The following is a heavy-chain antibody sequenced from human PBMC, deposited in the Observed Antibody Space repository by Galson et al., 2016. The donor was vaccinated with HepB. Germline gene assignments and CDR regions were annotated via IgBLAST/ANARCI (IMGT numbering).Heavy chain of an antibody. CDR3: ARDDYYDSTRFFDY. Sequence: SLRLSCASSGFTFHFYGMYWVRQAQGKGLEWVAFIWFDGSYKTYADSVKGRFTVSRDNSKNTLYLQMDSLRAEDTAVYYCARDDYYDSTRFFDYWGQGSLVTVSS. V-gene: IGHV3-33*01. J-gene: IGHJ4*01. D-gene: IGHD3-22*01. CDR2: IWFDGSYK. CDR1: GFTFHFYG.